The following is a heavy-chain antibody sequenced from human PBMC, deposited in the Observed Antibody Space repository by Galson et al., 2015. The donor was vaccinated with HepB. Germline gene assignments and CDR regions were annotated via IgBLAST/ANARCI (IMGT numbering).Heavy chain of an antibody. V-gene: IGHV1-69*13. CDR2: IIPIFGTA. J-gene: IGHJ4*02. D-gene: IGHD3-22*01. CDR1: GGTFSSYA. CDR3: ASPLPGSGYLYSFGY. Sequence: SVKVSCKASGGTFSSYAISWVRQAPGQGLEWMGGIIPIFGTANYAQKFQGRVTITADESTSTAYMELSSLRSEDTAVYYCASPLPGSGYLYSFGYWGQGTLVTVSS.